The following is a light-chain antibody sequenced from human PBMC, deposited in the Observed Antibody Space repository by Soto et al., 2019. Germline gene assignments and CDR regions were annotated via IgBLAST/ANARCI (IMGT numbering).Light chain of an antibody. CDR3: CSFQGTFPVL. CDR1: SSDIGSYNY. CDR2: DVS. J-gene: IGLJ2*01. Sequence: QSVLTQPRSVSGSPGQSVTISCTGTSSDIGSYNYISWYQQHPGKAPKLMLYDVSVRPSGVPERFSGYKSGSTASLTISGLQADDEAYYCCCSFQGTFPVLFGGGTKLTVL. V-gene: IGLV2-11*01.